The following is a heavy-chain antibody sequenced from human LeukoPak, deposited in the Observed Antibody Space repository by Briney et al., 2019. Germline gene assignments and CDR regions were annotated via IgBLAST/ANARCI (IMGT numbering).Heavy chain of an antibody. CDR1: GFTFSSYW. V-gene: IGHV3-74*01. Sequence: GGSLRLSCAASGFTFSSYWMHWVRQAPGKGLVWVSRINTDGSSTSYADSVKGRFTISRDNSKNTLYLQMTSLRAEDTAIYYCAKDFGRDSGFFDFWGQGAPVTVSS. D-gene: IGHD3-10*01. CDR3: AKDFGRDSGFFDF. J-gene: IGHJ4*02. CDR2: INTDGSST.